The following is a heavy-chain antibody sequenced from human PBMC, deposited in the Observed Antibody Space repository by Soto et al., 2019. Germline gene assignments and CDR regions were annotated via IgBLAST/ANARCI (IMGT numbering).Heavy chain of an antibody. J-gene: IGHJ4*02. V-gene: IGHV4-34*01. Sequence: SETLSLTCAVYGGSFSGYYWSWIRQPPGKGLEWIGEINHSGSTNYNPSLKSRVTISVDTSKNQFSLKLSSVTAADTAVYYCARGRSYYGSGSYPALDYWGQGTLVTVSS. CDR3: ARGRSYYGSGSYPALDY. CDR2: INHSGST. CDR1: GGSFSGYY. D-gene: IGHD3-10*01.